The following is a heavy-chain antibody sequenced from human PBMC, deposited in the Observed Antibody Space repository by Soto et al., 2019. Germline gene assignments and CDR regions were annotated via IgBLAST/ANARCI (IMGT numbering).Heavy chain of an antibody. D-gene: IGHD5-18*01. V-gene: IGHV4-34*01. Sequence: SETLSLTCAVYGGSFSGYYCSWIRQPPGKGLEWIGEIYYSGSTNYNPSLKSRVTISVDTSKNQFSLKLSSVTAADTAVYYCAREPIEGPPRYSYGYFDYWGQGTLVTVSS. CDR3: AREPIEGPPRYSYGYFDY. J-gene: IGHJ4*02. CDR2: IYYSGST. CDR1: GGSFSGYY.